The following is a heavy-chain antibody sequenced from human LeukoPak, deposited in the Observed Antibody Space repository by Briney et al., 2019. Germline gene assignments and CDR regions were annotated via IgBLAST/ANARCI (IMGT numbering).Heavy chain of an antibody. CDR3: ARHVNYNRCDY. V-gene: IGHV3-7*01. CDR2: INPDGSEE. D-gene: IGHD5-24*01. J-gene: IGHJ4*02. Sequence: GGSLRLSCATSGFTFSNSWMAWVRQAPGKGLEWVANINPDGSEEYYSDSMNGRFSISRDNAKNSVYLQMNSLGAEDTAVYCCARHVNYNRCDYWGQGTLVTVSS. CDR1: GFTFSNSW.